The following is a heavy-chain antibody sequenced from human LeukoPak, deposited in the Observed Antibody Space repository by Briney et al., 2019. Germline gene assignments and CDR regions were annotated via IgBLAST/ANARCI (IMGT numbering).Heavy chain of an antibody. CDR3: ASLQLQLYDMDV. CDR1: GFTFSSYE. J-gene: IGHJ6*03. Sequence: GGSLRLSCAASGFTFSSYEMNWVRQAPGKGLEWVSSISSSSSYIYYADSVKGRFTISRDNAKNSLYLQMNSLRAEDTAVYYCASLQLQLYDMDVWGKGTTVTVSS. D-gene: IGHD5-24*01. V-gene: IGHV3-21*01. CDR2: ISSSSSYI.